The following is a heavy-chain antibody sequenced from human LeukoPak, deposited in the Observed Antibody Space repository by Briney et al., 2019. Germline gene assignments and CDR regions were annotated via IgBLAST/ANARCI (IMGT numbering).Heavy chain of an antibody. CDR1: GFTFSSYA. J-gene: IGHJ4*02. CDR3: AKTADRSGWYYFDY. CDR2: ISSNGGST. D-gene: IGHD6-19*01. V-gene: IGHV3-64D*06. Sequence: GGSLRLPCSASGFTFSSYAMHWVRQAPGKGLEYVSAISSNGGSTYYADSVKGRFTISRDNSKNALYLQMSSLRAEDTAVYYCAKTADRSGWYYFDYWGQGTLVTVSS.